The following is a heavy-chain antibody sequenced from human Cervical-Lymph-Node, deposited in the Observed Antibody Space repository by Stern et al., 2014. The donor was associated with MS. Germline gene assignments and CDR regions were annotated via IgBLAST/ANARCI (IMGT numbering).Heavy chain of an antibody. D-gene: IGHD5-24*01. Sequence: VQLVDSGAEVKKPGSSVKVSCKVSGGTFSGYAVSWVRQAPGQGLEWIGGIIPVISTPNYAQKFQARATINADAFTTTVYMELNSLGFEDTAVYYCAREPRDAFTFEYWGPGTLITVSS. CDR2: IIPVISTP. CDR1: GGTFSGYA. CDR3: AREPRDAFTFEY. V-gene: IGHV1-69*01. J-gene: IGHJ4*02.